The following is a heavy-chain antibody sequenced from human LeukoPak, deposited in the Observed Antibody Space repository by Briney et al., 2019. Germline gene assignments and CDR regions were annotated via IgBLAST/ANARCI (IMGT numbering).Heavy chain of an antibody. CDR1: GFTISSYW. V-gene: IGHV3-7*03. CDR2: IKQDGSEK. CDR3: AREGGIAVASPFDY. D-gene: IGHD6-19*01. Sequence: GGSLRLSCAASGFTISSYWMSWVRQAPGKGLEWVANIKQDGSEKYCVDSVKGRFTISRDNAKNSLYLQMNSLRAEDTAVYYCAREGGIAVASPFDYWGQGTLVTVSS. J-gene: IGHJ4*02.